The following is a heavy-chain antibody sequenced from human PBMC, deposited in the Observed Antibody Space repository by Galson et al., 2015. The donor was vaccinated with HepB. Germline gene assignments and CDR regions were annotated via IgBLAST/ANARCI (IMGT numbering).Heavy chain of an antibody. V-gene: IGHV1-69*13. CDR1: GGNFRGCA. D-gene: IGHD4-17*01. CDR3: VRLEYGDYGGYYYYYGMDV. CDR2: IIPIFDTT. J-gene: IGHJ6*02. Sequence: SVKVSCKASGGNFRGCAISWVRQAPGQGLEWMRGIIPIFDTTNYAQKFQGRVTITADVFTNTAFMELSSLRSEDTAIYYCVRLEYGDYGGYYYYYGMDVWGQGTTVTVSS.